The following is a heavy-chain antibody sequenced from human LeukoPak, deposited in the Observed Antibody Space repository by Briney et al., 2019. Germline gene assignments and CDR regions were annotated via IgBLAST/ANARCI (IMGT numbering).Heavy chain of an antibody. D-gene: IGHD5-18*01. CDR2: TYYSGST. CDR1: GGSISSYY. V-gene: IGHV4-59*01. Sequence: PSETLSLTCTVSGGSISSYYWSWIRQPPGKGLEWIGYTYYSGSTNYNPSLKSRVTISVDTSKNQFSLKLSSVTAADTAVYYCARAGNSYGYVGWFDPWGQGTLVTVSS. J-gene: IGHJ5*02. CDR3: ARAGNSYGYVGWFDP.